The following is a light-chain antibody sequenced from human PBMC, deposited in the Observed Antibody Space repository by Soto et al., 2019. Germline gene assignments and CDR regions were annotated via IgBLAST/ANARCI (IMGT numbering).Light chain of an antibody. Sequence: EVVMTQSPATVSVSPGEGVTHSCRASQTISNDLAWYQQKPGKAPRLLIYGASTMATGVPARFSGGGSGTEFTLTISSLQSEDFAFYYCQQNNKWPPVTFGGGTKVDIK. CDR2: GAS. CDR3: QQNNKWPPVT. V-gene: IGKV3-15*01. CDR1: QTISND. J-gene: IGKJ4*01.